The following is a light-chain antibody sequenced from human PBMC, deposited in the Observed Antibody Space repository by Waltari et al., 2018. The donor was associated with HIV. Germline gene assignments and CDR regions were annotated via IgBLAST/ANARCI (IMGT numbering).Light chain of an antibody. CDR1: QSVSSSY. Sequence: EIVLTPSPGTLSLSPGARATLSCRASQSVSSSYLAWYQQNHGQAPRLLIYGASSRATGIPDRFSGSGSGTDFTLTISRLEPEDFAVYYCQQYGSSPPYTFGQGTKLEIK. J-gene: IGKJ2*01. CDR3: QQYGSSPPYT. V-gene: IGKV3-20*01. CDR2: GAS.